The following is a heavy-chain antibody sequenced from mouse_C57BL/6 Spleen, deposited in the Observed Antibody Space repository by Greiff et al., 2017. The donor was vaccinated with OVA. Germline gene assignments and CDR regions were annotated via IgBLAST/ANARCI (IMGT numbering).Heavy chain of an antibody. CDR2: INPSNGGT. D-gene: IGHD2-4*01. CDR1: GYTFTSYW. J-gene: IGHJ4*01. CDR3: ARPLYYDYLYYAMDY. Sequence: QVQLQQPGTELVKPGASVKLSCKASGYTFTSYWMHWVKQRPGQGLEWIGNINPSNGGTNYNEKFKSKATLTVDKSSSTAYMQLSSLTSEDSAVYYCARPLYYDYLYYAMDYGGQGTSVTVSS. V-gene: IGHV1-53*01.